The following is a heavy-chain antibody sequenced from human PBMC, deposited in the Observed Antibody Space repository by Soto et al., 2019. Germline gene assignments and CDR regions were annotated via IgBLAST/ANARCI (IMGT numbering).Heavy chain of an antibody. Sequence: SVKVSCKASGGTFSSYTISWVRQAPGQGLEWMGRIIPILGIANYAQKFQGRVTITADKSTSTAYMELSSLRSEDTAVYYCARSRYDSGKFEYYYMDVWGKGTTVTVSS. D-gene: IGHD3-10*01. CDR2: IIPILGIA. CDR1: GGTFSSYT. J-gene: IGHJ6*03. CDR3: ARSRYDSGKFEYYYMDV. V-gene: IGHV1-69*02.